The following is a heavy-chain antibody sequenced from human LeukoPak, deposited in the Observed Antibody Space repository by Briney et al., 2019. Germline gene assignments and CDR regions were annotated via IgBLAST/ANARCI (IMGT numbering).Heavy chain of an antibody. CDR1: GYTFTSYD. CDR3: ARGLNSSSWYLYYYYYYGMDV. D-gene: IGHD6-13*01. V-gene: IGHV1-8*01. Sequence: VASVKVSCTASGYTFTSYDINWVRQATGQGLEWMGWMNPNSGNTGYAQKFQGRVTMTRNTSISTAYMELSSLRSEDTAVYYCARGLNSSSWYLYYYYYYGMDVWGQGTTVTVSS. CDR2: MNPNSGNT. J-gene: IGHJ6*02.